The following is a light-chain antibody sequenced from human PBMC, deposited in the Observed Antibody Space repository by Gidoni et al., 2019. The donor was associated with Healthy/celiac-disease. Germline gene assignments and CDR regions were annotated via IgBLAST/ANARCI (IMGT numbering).Light chain of an antibody. CDR2: SNH. CDR1: SANIGSNT. Sequence: QPVLTQPPSASGTPGQRVTIPCSGSSANIGSNTVNWDQQLPGTAPKLLISSNHQRPSGVPDRFSGSKSGTSASLAISGLQSEDEADYYCAAWDDSLNGYVFGPGTKITVL. CDR3: AAWDDSLNGYV. V-gene: IGLV1-44*01. J-gene: IGLJ1*01.